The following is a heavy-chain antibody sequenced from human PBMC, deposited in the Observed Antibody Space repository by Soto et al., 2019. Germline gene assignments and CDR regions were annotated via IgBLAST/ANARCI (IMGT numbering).Heavy chain of an antibody. Sequence: SETLSLTCTVSGGSISSYYWSWIRQTPGKGLEWIGYIYYSGSTNYNPSLKSRVTISVDTSKNQFSLKLSSVTAADTAVYYCARLPGYSSSWYWGHWFDPWGQGTLVTVSS. J-gene: IGHJ5*02. CDR2: IYYSGST. CDR1: GGSISSYY. D-gene: IGHD6-13*01. V-gene: IGHV4-59*01. CDR3: ARLPGYSSSWYWGHWFDP.